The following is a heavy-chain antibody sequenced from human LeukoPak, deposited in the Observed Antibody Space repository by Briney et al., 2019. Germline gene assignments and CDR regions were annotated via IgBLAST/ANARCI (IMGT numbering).Heavy chain of an antibody. V-gene: IGHV3-13*01. J-gene: IGHJ4*02. CDR2: LSTTGDT. Sequence: GGSLRLSCAASGFTISRYDIHWVRQVTGKGLEWVSFLSTTGDTYYQDSMKGRFTISRDNSKNTLYLQMNSLRAEDTAVYYCARGPRYSSPHVDYWAQRTLVTVSS. CDR3: ARGPRYSSPHVDY. D-gene: IGHD6-13*01. CDR1: GFTISRYD.